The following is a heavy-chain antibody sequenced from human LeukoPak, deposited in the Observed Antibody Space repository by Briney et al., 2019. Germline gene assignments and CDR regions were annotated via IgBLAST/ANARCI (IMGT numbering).Heavy chain of an antibody. CDR2: ISSSSSTI. CDR1: GFTFSSYS. V-gene: IGHV3-48*01. D-gene: IGHD3-3*01. CDR3: ARPRGDYDFWSGYPDDAFDI. J-gene: IGHJ3*02. Sequence: GGSLRLSCAASGFTFSSYSMNWVRQAPGKGLEWVSYISSSSSTIYYADSVKGRFTISRDNAKNSLYLQMNSLRAEDTAVYYCARPRGDYDFWSGYPDDAFDIWGQGTMVTVSS.